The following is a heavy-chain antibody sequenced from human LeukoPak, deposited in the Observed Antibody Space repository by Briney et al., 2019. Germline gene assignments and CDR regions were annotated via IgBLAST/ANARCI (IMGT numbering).Heavy chain of an antibody. CDR1: GGSISSSSYY. J-gene: IGHJ4*02. D-gene: IGHD6-13*01. CDR3: ARGSYSSITTSFDY. CDR2: IYYSGST. V-gene: IGHV4-39*07. Sequence: PSETLSLTCTVSGGSISSSSYYWGWIRQPPGKGLEWIGSIYYSGSTYYNPSLKSRVTISVDTSKNQFSLKLSSVTAADTAVYYCARGSYSSITTSFDYWGQGTLVTVSS.